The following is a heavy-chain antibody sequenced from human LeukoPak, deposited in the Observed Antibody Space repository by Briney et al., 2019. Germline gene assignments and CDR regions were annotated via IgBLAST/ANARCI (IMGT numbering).Heavy chain of an antibody. CDR3: AKYGLAGSGRYHDASDI. V-gene: IGHV3-23*01. CDR1: GFTXSXYG. D-gene: IGHD3-10*01. J-gene: IGHJ3*02. CDR2: ISGXGXST. Sequence: GGSLRLSCAASGFTXSXYGMTXXXXXPGKGLEWVSAISGXGXSTYYADPVKGRSTISRDNSKNTLYLQMNSLRAEDTAVYYCAKYGLAGSGRYHDASDIWGQGTMVTVSS.